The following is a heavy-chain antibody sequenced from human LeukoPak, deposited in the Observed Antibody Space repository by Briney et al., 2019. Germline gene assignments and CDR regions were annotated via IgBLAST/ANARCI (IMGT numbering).Heavy chain of an antibody. Sequence: SVKVSCKASGGTFSNYAVSWVRQAPGQGLEWMGGVIPIFATANYAQKFQGRVTITADESTSTAYMELSSLRSEDTAVYYCARVESDSSSWYVLRYWGQGTLVTVSS. V-gene: IGHV1-69*01. CDR3: ARVESDSSSWYVLRY. CDR1: GGTFSNYA. J-gene: IGHJ4*02. CDR2: VIPIFATA. D-gene: IGHD6-13*01.